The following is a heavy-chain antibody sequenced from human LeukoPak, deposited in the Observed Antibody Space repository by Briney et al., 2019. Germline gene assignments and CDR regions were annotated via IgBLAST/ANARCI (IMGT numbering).Heavy chain of an antibody. D-gene: IGHD5-12*01. CDR3: AKEGGNSGYVVWFDP. Sequence: GGSLRLSCVASGFTFSSYGMHWVRQAPGKGLEWVAVISYDGSNKYYADSVKGRFTISRDNSKNTLYLQMNSLRAEDTAVYYCAKEGGNSGYVVWFDPWGQGTLVTVSS. V-gene: IGHV3-30*18. CDR1: GFTFSSYG. CDR2: ISYDGSNK. J-gene: IGHJ5*02.